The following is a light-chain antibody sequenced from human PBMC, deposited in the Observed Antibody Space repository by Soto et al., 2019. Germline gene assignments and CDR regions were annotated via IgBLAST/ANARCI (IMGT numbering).Light chain of an antibody. V-gene: IGKV3-15*01. Sequence: EKVMTQSPAALSVSPGERATLSCRASQSVNSNLAWYQRKPGQAPRLLLYGASTRATGIPARVSGSASGTEFTLTISSLQSEDSAVYYCQQYNDWPLTFGGGTKVEIK. CDR3: QQYNDWPLT. CDR2: GAS. CDR1: QSVNSN. J-gene: IGKJ4*01.